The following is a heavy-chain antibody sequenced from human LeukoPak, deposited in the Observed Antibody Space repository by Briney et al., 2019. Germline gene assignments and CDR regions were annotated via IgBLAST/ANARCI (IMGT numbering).Heavy chain of an antibody. J-gene: IGHJ4*02. CDR1: GGSISSSSYY. CDR2: IYYSGST. Sequence: PSETLSLTCTVSGGSISSSSYYWGWIRQPPGKGLEWIGSIYYSGSTYYNPSLKSRVTISVDTSKNRFSLKLSSVTAADTAVYYCARHYPIRKSIAVATGFDYWGQGTLVTVSS. D-gene: IGHD6-19*01. V-gene: IGHV4-39*01. CDR3: ARHYPIRKSIAVATGFDY.